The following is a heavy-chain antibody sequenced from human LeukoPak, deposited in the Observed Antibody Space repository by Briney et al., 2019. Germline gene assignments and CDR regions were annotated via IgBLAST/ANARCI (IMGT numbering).Heavy chain of an antibody. CDR1: GYSFTSYW. V-gene: IGHV5-51*01. CDR2: IYPGDSDT. J-gene: IGHJ4*02. D-gene: IGHD3-22*01. Sequence: GESLKISCKGSGYSFTSYWIGWVRQMPGKGLEWMGIIYPGDSDTRYSPSFQGQVTISADKSISTAYLQWSSLKASDTAMYYCARMRGAFDYDSSGYSLFDYWGQGTLVTVSS. CDR3: ARMRGAFDYDSSGYSLFDY.